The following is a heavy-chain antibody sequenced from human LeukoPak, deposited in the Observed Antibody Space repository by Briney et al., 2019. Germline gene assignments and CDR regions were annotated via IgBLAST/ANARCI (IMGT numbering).Heavy chain of an antibody. D-gene: IGHD5-18*01. CDR2: IGPDDAT. Sequence: GGSPRLSCAASGFSLSGNAVSWVRQAPGKRPEWVAGIGPDDATFYPASVRGRFTISRDTSQNTMYLQMNSLRAEDTALYYCAKGNLQLGQDACDIWGQGTMVTVSS. J-gene: IGHJ3*02. CDR1: GFSLSGNA. CDR3: AKGNLQLGQDACDI. V-gene: IGHV3-23*01.